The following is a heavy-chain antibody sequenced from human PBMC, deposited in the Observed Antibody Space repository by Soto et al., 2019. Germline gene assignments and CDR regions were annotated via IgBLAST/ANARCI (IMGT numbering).Heavy chain of an antibody. CDR1: GFTFSSDG. CDR3: VKSPRSGYEAPWDY. J-gene: IGHJ4*02. Sequence: GGSLRLSCAATGFTFSSDGMNWVRQTPGKGLEWVSSISGSGDEISYADSVKGRFTISRDNSKNTLYLQMNSLGDDDTAVYYCVKSPRSGYEAPWDYWGQGTQVNVSS. CDR2: ISGSGDEI. V-gene: IGHV3-23*01. D-gene: IGHD5-12*01.